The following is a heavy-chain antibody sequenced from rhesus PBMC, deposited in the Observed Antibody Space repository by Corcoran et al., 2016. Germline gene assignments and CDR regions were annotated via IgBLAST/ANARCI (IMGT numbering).Heavy chain of an antibody. CDR1: GGSISSSY. CDR2: IYGSGSRT. D-gene: IGHD3-16*01. CDR3: ARVGGSYYHEVYFDY. J-gene: IGHJ4*01. V-gene: IGHV4S11*01. Sequence: QVQLQESGPGLVKPSETLSLTCAVSGGSISSSYWIWIRQAPGKGQEWIGYIYGSGSRTNYNPSLKCRVPLSVDTSKNQLSLKLSTVTTADTAVYYCARVGGSYYHEVYFDYWGQGVLVTVSS.